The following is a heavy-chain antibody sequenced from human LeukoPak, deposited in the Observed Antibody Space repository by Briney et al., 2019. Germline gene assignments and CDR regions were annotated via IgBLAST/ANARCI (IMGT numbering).Heavy chain of an antibody. D-gene: IGHD6-13*01. Sequence: PGGSLRLSCAASGFTFSSYWMSWVRQAPGKGLEWVANIKQDGSEKYYVDSVKGRFTISRDNAKNSLYLQMNSLRAEDTAVYYCARDDPDIPSQYGSSEDSLFDYWGQGTLVTVSS. J-gene: IGHJ4*02. V-gene: IGHV3-7*01. CDR1: GFTFSSYW. CDR2: IKQDGSEK. CDR3: ARDDPDIPSQYGSSEDSLFDY.